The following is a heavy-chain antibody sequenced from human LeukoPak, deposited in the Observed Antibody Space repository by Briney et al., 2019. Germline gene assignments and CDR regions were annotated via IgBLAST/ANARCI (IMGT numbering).Heavy chain of an antibody. V-gene: IGHV3-74*01. Sequence: GGSLRLSCAASGFTFGSYWMHWVRQAPGKGLVWVSRISTDGSSTNSADSVKGRLTISRDNAKNTLYLQMNSLRAEDTAVYYCVREYSSSSGRAFVMWGQGTMVTVSP. J-gene: IGHJ3*02. CDR2: ISTDGSST. D-gene: IGHD6-6*01. CDR1: GFTFGSYW. CDR3: VREYSSSSGRAFVM.